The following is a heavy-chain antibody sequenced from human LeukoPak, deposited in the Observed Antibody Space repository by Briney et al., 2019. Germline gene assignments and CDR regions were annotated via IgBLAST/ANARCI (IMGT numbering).Heavy chain of an antibody. CDR3: AKISRRNFGSVIAPTKGHMDV. J-gene: IGHJ6*03. CDR2: ISYDGSNK. D-gene: IGHD3-10*01. CDR1: GFTFSSYA. V-gene: IGHV3-30*04. Sequence: GGSLRLSCAASGFTFSSYAMHWVRQAPGKGLEWVAVISYDGSNKYYADSVKGRFTISRDNSKNTLYVQVNSLRAEDTAVYYCAKISRRNFGSVIAPTKGHMDVWGKGTTVTVSS.